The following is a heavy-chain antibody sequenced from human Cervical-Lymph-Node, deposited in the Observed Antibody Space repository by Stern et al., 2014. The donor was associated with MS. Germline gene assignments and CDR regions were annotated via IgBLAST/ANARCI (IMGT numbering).Heavy chain of an antibody. J-gene: IGHJ6*02. CDR1: GGSFSTYT. CDR3: ARAPDGRMDV. Sequence: VQLVQSGAEVKKPGSSVRVSCKASGGSFSTYTVSWVRQAPGQGLEWMGGIIPIFGTANYAQKFQGRVTITADESTSTAYMELSSLRSEDTAVYYCARAPDGRMDVWGQGTTVTVSS. V-gene: IGHV1-69*12. CDR2: IIPIFGTA.